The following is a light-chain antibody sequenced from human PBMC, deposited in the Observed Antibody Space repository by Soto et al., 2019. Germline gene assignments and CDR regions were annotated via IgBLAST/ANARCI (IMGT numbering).Light chain of an antibody. J-gene: IGKJ4*01. CDR1: QSVTSSY. Sequence: EIVLTQSPGTLSLSPGERATLSCRASQSVTSSYLAWYQQKLGQAPRLLIFGVFNRATGIPDRFSGSESGTDFTLSISRLEPEDFAVYYCQQYSNWPFTFGGGTKVEIK. CDR3: QQYSNWPFT. V-gene: IGKV3-20*01. CDR2: GVF.